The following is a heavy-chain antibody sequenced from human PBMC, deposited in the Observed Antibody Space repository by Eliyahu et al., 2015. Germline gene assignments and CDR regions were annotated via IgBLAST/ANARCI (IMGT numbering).Heavy chain of an antibody. J-gene: IGHJ3*02. CDR1: GFXFSXYW. CDR3: ARDXGAFD. Sequence: EVQLVESGGGXXQPGGSLXLSCAASGFXFSXYWMGWVRQAPGKGLEWVANIKKDGSEKYYVDSVEGRFTISRDNAKNSLYLQMNSLRAEDTAVYYCARDXGAFDMGQGTMVTVSS. V-gene: IGHV3-7*05. CDR2: IKKDGSEK.